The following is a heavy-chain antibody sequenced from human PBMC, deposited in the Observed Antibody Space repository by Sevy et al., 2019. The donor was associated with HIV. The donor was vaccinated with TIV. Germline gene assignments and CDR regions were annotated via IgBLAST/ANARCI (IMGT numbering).Heavy chain of an antibody. J-gene: IGHJ4*02. D-gene: IGHD4-4*01. CDR3: ARLSAVSRSYNFDY. CDR2: MFYRGST. V-gene: IGHV4-61*01. CDR1: GDSVSSDNYY. Sequence: SETLSLTCTVSGDSVSSDNYYWSWIRQPPGKGLEWIGYMFYRGSTNYNPSLKSRVTISVDTSKNQFSLKLNSVTDADTAVYYCARLSAVSRSYNFDYWGQGTLVTVSS.